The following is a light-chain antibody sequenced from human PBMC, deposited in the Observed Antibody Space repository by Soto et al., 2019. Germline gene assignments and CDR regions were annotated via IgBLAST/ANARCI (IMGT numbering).Light chain of an antibody. CDR1: QSVSNN. V-gene: IGKV3-15*01. J-gene: IGKJ1*01. Sequence: EVVLTQSPVTLSLSPGERATLSCRSSQSVSNNYLAWYQQKPGQAPRLLIYGASTRATDMPGRFSGRGAGAEFTLTISSLQSEDFAVYYCQQYRSWPRTFGQGTK. CDR3: QQYRSWPRT. CDR2: GAS.